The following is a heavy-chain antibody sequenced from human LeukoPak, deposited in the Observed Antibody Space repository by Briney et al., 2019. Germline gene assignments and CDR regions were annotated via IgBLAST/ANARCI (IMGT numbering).Heavy chain of an antibody. Sequence: TGGSLRLSCAASGFPFSSYAMHWVRQAPGKGLAWVAVISYDGSNKYYADSVKGRFTISRDNSKNTLYVQMNSLRGEDTAVYYCARGAWKGYCSGGSCYALLNLDVWGKGTTVTVSS. J-gene: IGHJ6*04. V-gene: IGHV3-30*01. D-gene: IGHD2-15*01. CDR3: ARGAWKGYCSGGSCYALLNLDV. CDR2: ISYDGSNK. CDR1: GFPFSSYA.